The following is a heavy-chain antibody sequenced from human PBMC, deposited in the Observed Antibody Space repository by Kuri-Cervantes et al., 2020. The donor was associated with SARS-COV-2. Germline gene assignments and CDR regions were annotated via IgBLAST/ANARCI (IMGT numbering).Heavy chain of an antibody. CDR1: GFTFSSYG. CDR3: AKDLGYCSGGSCYADYFDY. Sequence: GESLKTSCAASGFTFSSYGMHWVRQAPGKGLEWVAFIRYDGSNKYYADSVKGRFTISRDNSKNTLYLQMNSLGAEDTAVYYCAKDLGYCSGGSCYADYFDYWGQGTLVTVSS. CDR2: IRYDGSNK. J-gene: IGHJ4*02. V-gene: IGHV3-30*02. D-gene: IGHD2-15*01.